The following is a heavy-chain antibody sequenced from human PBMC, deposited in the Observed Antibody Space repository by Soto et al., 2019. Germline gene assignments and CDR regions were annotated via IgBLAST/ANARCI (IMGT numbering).Heavy chain of an antibody. CDR2: INADYGNT. Sequence: ASVKVSCKASGYTFYSHSISWVRQAPGQGLEWMGRINADYGNTQYAQKFQGRVTMTRNTSISTAYMELSSLRSEDTAVYYRARGCISTSCYALGYYYYYGMDVWGQGTTVTAP. J-gene: IGHJ6*02. D-gene: IGHD2-2*01. CDR3: ARGCISTSCYALGYYYYYGMDV. V-gene: IGHV1-8*01. CDR1: GYTFYSHS.